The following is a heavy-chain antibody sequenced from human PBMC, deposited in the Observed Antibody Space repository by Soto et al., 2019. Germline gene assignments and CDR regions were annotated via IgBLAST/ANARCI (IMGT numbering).Heavy chain of an antibody. Sequence: SGPTLVNPTQTLTLTCTFSGFSISTSGVGVGWIRQPPGKALEWLAFTYWDDDNRYNPSLRSRLTVAKDTSKSLVVLLMTSVDPVDTATYYCAHRRGGYNWDDGYFXFWGQGTLVXVSS. V-gene: IGHV2-5*02. CDR3: AHRRGGYNWDDGYFXF. D-gene: IGHD1-1*01. CDR2: TYWDDDN. CDR1: GFSISTSGVG. J-gene: IGHJ4*02.